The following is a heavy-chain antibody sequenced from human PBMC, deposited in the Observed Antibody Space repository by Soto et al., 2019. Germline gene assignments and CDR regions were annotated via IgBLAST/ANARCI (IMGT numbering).Heavy chain of an antibody. D-gene: IGHD5-12*01. Sequence: PSETLSLTCTVSGGSISSYYWSWIRQPPGKGLEWIGYIYYSGSTNYNPSLKSRVTISVDTSKNQFSLKLSSVTAADTAVYYCARAGIKWLRMSYRMDGWGQGTTVTFSS. CDR3: ARAGIKWLRMSYRMDG. J-gene: IGHJ6*02. CDR1: GGSISSYY. V-gene: IGHV4-59*01. CDR2: IYYSGST.